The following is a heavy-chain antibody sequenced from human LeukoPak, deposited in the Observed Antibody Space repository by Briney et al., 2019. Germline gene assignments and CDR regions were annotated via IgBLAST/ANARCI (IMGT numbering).Heavy chain of an antibody. V-gene: IGHV3-48*01. J-gene: IGHJ1*01. D-gene: IGHD3-10*01. CDR3: AKGRDYYGSGSYEFQH. Sequence: GGSLRLSCAASGFTFSSYSMNWVRQAPGKGLEWVSYISNSAIYYADSLKGRFTISRDNSKNTLYLQMNSLRAEDTAVYYCAKGRDYYGSGSYEFQHWGQGTLVTVSS. CDR2: ISNSAI. CDR1: GFTFSSYS.